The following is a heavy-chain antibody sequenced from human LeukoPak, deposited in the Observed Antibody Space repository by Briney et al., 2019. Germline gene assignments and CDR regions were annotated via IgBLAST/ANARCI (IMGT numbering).Heavy chain of an antibody. CDR2: IYYSGST. Sequence: PSETLSLTCTVSGGSISSSSYYWGWIRQPPGKGLEWIGSIYYSGSTYYNPSLKSRVTISVDTSKNQFSLKLSSVTAADTAVYYCAREGGTTVTSFDYWGQGTLVTVSS. D-gene: IGHD4-17*01. CDR1: GGSISSSSYY. CDR3: AREGGTTVTSFDY. J-gene: IGHJ4*02. V-gene: IGHV4-39*07.